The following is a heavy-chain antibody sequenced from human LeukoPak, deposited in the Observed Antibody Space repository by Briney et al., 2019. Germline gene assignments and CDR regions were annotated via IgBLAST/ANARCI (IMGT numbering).Heavy chain of an antibody. V-gene: IGHV3-15*01. J-gene: IGHJ4*02. CDR2: IKSKASGETT. CDR1: GFTFNNYW. CDR3: ATSTIGYTYAAY. Sequence: GGSLRLSCAASGFTFNNYWMSWVRQAPGKGLEWVGRIKSKASGETTDYAAPVKGRFTISRDDSENTLYLQMNSLKSEDTAVYYCATSTIGYTYAAYWGQGTLVTVSS. D-gene: IGHD3-16*01.